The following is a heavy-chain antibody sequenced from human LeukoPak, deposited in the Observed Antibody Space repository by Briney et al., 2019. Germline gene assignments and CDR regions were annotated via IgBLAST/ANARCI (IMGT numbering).Heavy chain of an antibody. D-gene: IGHD4-17*01. CDR2: ISSSSSYI. CDR1: GFTFSSYS. Sequence: PGGSLRLSCAASGFTFSSYSMNWVRQAPGKGLEWVSSISSSSSYIYYADSVKGRFTISRDNAKNSLYPQMNSLRAEDTAVYYCARDSTVTTGYWGQGTLVTVSS. J-gene: IGHJ4*02. CDR3: ARDSTVTTGY. V-gene: IGHV3-21*01.